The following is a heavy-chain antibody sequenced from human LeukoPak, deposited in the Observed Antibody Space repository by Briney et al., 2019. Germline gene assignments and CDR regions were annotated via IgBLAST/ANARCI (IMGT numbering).Heavy chain of an antibody. CDR3: ARSTWLLDK. Sequence: SETLSLTCAVYVGSFSGYYWSWIRQPPGKGLEWIGEINHSGSTNYNPSLKSRVSISVVTSKNQFSLKLSSVTAADTAVYYCARSTWLLDKWGQGTLVTVSS. CDR2: INHSGST. J-gene: IGHJ4*02. D-gene: IGHD3-22*01. CDR1: VGSFSGYY. V-gene: IGHV4-34*01.